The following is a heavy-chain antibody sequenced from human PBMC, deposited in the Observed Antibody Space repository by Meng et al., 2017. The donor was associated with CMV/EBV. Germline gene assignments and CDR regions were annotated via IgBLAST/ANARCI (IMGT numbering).Heavy chain of an antibody. V-gene: IGHV3-30*02. CDR1: GFTFSSYG. Sequence: GESLKISCAASGFTFSSYGMHWVRQAPGKGLEWVAFIRYDGSNKYYADSVKGRFTISRDNSKNTLYLQMNSLRAEDTAVYYCAKDRRYYDSSGYFDYWGQGTLVTV. CDR2: IRYDGSNK. J-gene: IGHJ4*02. CDR3: AKDRRYYDSSGYFDY. D-gene: IGHD3-22*01.